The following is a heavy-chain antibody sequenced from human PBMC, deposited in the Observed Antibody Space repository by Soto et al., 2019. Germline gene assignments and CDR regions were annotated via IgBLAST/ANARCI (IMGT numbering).Heavy chain of an antibody. Sequence: EVQLVESGGGLVQPGGSLRLSCATSGFTFTSYWMQWVLQVPVKGLVWVSRVNSDGSSTTYADSLKGRFTISRDNGKNTLYLQMNSLRAEDTAVYFCAGGKGSNTPFDYWGQGTLVTVSS. CDR2: VNSDGSST. CDR3: AGGKGSNTPFDY. CDR1: GFTFTSYW. D-gene: IGHD2-2*01. V-gene: IGHV3-74*01. J-gene: IGHJ4*02.